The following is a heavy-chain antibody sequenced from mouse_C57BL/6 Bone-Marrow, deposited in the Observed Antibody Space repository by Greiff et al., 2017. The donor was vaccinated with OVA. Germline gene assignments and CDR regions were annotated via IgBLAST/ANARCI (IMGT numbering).Heavy chain of an antibody. Sequence: VQLQQSGPELVKPGASVKISCKASGYAFSSSWMNWVKQRPGKGLEWIGRIYPGDGATNYNGKFKGKATLTADKSSSTAYMQLSSLTSEDSAVYVCARPLLLRYCYAMDYWGQGTSVTVSS. J-gene: IGHJ4*01. D-gene: IGHD1-1*01. V-gene: IGHV1-82*01. CDR2: IYPGDGAT. CDR1: GYAFSSSW. CDR3: ARPLLLRYCYAMDY.